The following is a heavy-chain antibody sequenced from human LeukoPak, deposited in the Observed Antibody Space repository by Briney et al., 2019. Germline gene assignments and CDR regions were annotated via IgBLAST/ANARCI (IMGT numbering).Heavy chain of an antibody. CDR3: TREDCSNVRCYGASDA. V-gene: IGHV3-69-1*01. Sequence: GGSLRLSCVASGVTFTSYAMSWGRQAPGKGLEHVSSISIANHMYYADSVKGRFTISRYNAKNSLFLQMNNLRGEDTAVYYCTREDCSNVRCYGASDAWGQGTLVTVSS. D-gene: IGHD2-2*01. CDR1: GVTFTSYA. J-gene: IGHJ5*02. CDR2: ISIANHM.